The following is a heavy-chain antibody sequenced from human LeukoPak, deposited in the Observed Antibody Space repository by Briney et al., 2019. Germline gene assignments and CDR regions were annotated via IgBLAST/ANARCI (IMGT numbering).Heavy chain of an antibody. CDR3: ARGHYYDSSGDY. Sequence: SETLSLTCTVSGGSISSGDYYWSWIRQPPGKGLEWIGYIYNSGSTNYNPSLKSRVTISVDTSKNQFSLNLSSVTAADTAVYYCARGHYYDSSGDYWGQGTLVTVSS. CDR1: GGSISSGDYY. V-gene: IGHV4-61*08. CDR2: IYNSGST. J-gene: IGHJ4*02. D-gene: IGHD3-22*01.